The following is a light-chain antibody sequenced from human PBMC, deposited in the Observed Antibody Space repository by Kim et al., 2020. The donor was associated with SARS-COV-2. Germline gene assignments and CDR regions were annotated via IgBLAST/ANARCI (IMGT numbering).Light chain of an antibody. CDR2: GAS. CDR3: QQHDDWVT. J-gene: IGKJ4*01. CDR1: QSVSRN. Sequence: EIVMTQSPATLSVSPGERATLSCRASQSVSRNLAWYQQQPGQAPRLLIYGASTRATGIAARFSGSGSGTEFTLTISSLQSEDFAMYYCQQHDDWVTFGGGTKVDIK. V-gene: IGKV3-15*01.